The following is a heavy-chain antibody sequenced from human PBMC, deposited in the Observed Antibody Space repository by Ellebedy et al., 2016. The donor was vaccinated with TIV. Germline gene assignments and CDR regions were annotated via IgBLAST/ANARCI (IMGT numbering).Heavy chain of an antibody. D-gene: IGHD3-10*01. V-gene: IGHV3-23*01. CDR1: GFTFSSYA. CDR3: AKSASETMVRGSDY. Sequence: GESLKISCAASGFTFSSYAMSWIRQAPGKGLEWVAAISGGGRDAFYADSVQGRFTISIDTSKDALYLQMNSLRGEDTAVYYCAKSASETMVRGSDYWGQGTLVTVSS. CDR2: ISGGGRDA. J-gene: IGHJ4*02.